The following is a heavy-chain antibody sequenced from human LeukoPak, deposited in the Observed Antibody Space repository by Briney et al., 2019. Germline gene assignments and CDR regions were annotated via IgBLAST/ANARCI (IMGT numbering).Heavy chain of an antibody. J-gene: IGHJ4*02. V-gene: IGHV1-69*13. Sequence: SVKVSCKASGYTFTSHGISWVRQAPGQGLEWMGGIIPTFGTANYAQKFQGRVTITADESTSTAYMELSSLRSEDTAVYYCARHRSGWYRFDYWGQGTLVTVSS. CDR2: IIPTFGTA. CDR3: ARHRSGWYRFDY. D-gene: IGHD6-19*01. CDR1: GYTFTSHG.